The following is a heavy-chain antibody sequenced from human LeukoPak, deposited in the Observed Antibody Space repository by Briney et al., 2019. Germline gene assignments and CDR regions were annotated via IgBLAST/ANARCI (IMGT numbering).Heavy chain of an antibody. Sequence: ASVKVSCKASGYTFTSYYMHWVRRAPGQGLEWMGIINPSGGSTSYAQKFQGRVTMTRDTSTSTVYMELSSLRSGDTAVYYCARGPQGYYFDYWGQGTLVTVSS. CDR1: GYTFTSYY. CDR2: INPSGGST. V-gene: IGHV1-46*01. CDR3: ARGPQGYYFDY. J-gene: IGHJ4*02.